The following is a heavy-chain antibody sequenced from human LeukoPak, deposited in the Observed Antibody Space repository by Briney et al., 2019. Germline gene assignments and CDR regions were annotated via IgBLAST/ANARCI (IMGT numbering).Heavy chain of an antibody. CDR2: INSDGSST. CDR1: GFTFSSYW. Sequence: GGSLRLSCAASGFTFSSYWLHWVRQAPGKGLVWVSRINSDGSSTTYADSVKGRFTISRDNAKNTVYLQMNSLRAEDTAVYYCARASSSGWYDAFDIWGQGTMVTVSS. J-gene: IGHJ3*02. V-gene: IGHV3-74*01. CDR3: ARASSSGWYDAFDI. D-gene: IGHD6-19*01.